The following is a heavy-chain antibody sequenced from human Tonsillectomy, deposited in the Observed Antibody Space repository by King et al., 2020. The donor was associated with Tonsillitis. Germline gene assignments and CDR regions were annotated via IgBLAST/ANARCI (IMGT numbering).Heavy chain of an antibody. Sequence: VQLVESGGGLVQPGGSLRLSCAASGFTFSSHSMNWVRQAPGKGLEWVSYISSSSSTIYYADSVKGRFTISRDNAKNSLYLQMNSLRAEDTAVYYCARGPPYYYGSGSGFDYWGQGTLVTVSS. CDR2: ISSSSSTI. D-gene: IGHD3-10*01. CDR3: ARGPPYYYGSGSGFDY. CDR1: GFTFSSHS. V-gene: IGHV3-48*01. J-gene: IGHJ4*02.